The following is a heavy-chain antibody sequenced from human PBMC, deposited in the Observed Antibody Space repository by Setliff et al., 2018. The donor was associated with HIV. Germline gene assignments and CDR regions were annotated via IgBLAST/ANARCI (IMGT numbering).Heavy chain of an antibody. D-gene: IGHD3-9*01. CDR3: ATIARNTDWFSGTFYYYMDV. CDR1: GFTFNKAW. J-gene: IGHJ6*03. CDR2: IKTESDGGAI. V-gene: IGHV3-15*01. Sequence: GGSLRLSCAASGFTFNKAWMNWVRQAPGEGLEWVGRIKTESDGGAIDYAAPVKGRFTISRDDSKNTLYLQMNSLNIEDTAVYFCATIARNTDWFSGTFYYYMDVWGKGATVTV.